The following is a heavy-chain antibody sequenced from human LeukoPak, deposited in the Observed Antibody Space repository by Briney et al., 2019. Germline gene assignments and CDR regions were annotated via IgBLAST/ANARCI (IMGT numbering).Heavy chain of an antibody. CDR2: MNPNSGNT. V-gene: IGHV1-8*02. Sequence: ASVKVSCKASGYTFTSYGISRVRQATGQGLEWMGWMNPNSGNTGYAQKFQGRVTMTRNTSISTAYMELSSLTSEDTAVYYCARDLRSYYYDSSGYYYFEGFFDYWGQGTLVTVSS. CDR1: GYTFTSYG. CDR3: ARDLRSYYYDSSGYYYFEGFFDY. D-gene: IGHD3-22*01. J-gene: IGHJ4*02.